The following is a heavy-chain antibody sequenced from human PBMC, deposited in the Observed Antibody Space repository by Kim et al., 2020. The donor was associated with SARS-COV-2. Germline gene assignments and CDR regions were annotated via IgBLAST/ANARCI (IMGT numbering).Heavy chain of an antibody. J-gene: IGHJ3*02. V-gene: IGHV1-18*04. D-gene: IGHD2-21*01. Sequence: ASVKVSCKASGYTFTSYGISWVRQAPGQGLEWMGRISAYNGNTNYAQKLQGRVTMTTDTSTSTAYMELRSLRSDDTAVYYCARESAAYCGGDCYFGFLPAAFDIWGQGTMVTVSS. CDR3: ARESAAYCGGDCYFGFLPAAFDI. CDR2: ISAYNGNT. CDR1: GYTFTSYG.